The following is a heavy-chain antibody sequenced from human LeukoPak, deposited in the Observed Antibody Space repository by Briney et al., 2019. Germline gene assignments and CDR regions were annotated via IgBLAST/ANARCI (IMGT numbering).Heavy chain of an antibody. Sequence: SETLSLTCTVSGGSISSYYWSWIRQPPGKGLEWTGYIYYSGSTNYNPSLKSRVTISVDTSKNQFSLKLSSVTAAHTAVYYCARFPLRKDSGSYWVYWGQGTLVTVSS. CDR1: GGSISSYY. J-gene: IGHJ4*02. V-gene: IGHV4-59*12. CDR3: ARFPLRKDSGSYWVY. D-gene: IGHD3-10*01. CDR2: IYYSGST.